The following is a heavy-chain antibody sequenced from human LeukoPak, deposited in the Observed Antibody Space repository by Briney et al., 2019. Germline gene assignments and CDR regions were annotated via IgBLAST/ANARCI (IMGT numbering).Heavy chain of an antibody. CDR2: ISYDGSNK. D-gene: IGHD6-13*01. CDR1: GFTFSSYG. CDR3: AKDMYSSSWYYFDY. J-gene: IGHJ4*02. V-gene: IGHV3-30*18. Sequence: PGRSLRLSCAASGFTFSSYGMHWVRQAPGKGLEWVAVISYDGSNKYYADSVKGRFTISRDNSKNMLYLQMNSLRAEDTAVYYCAKDMYSSSWYYFDYWGQGTLVTVSS.